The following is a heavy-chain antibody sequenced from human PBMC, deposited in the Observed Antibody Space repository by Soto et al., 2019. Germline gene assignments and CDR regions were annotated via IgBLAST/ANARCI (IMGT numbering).Heavy chain of an antibody. D-gene: IGHD5-12*01. J-gene: IGHJ5*02. V-gene: IGHV3-74*01. CDR2: INSDGTRT. Sequence: EVQLVESGGTLVQPGGSLRLSCAASGFTFNTYWMHWVRQAPGTGLVRVSRINSDGTRTTYADSVKGRFTISRDNAKNTVYLQMNSLRAEDTAVYYCTTVATNSYNWLDPWGQGTLVTVSS. CDR1: GFTFNTYW. CDR3: TTVATNSYNWLDP.